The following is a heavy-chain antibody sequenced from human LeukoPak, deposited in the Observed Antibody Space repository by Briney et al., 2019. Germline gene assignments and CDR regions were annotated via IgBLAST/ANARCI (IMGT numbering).Heavy chain of an antibody. D-gene: IGHD4-17*01. CDR2: IIPILGIA. CDR1: GGTFSSYA. V-gene: IGHV1-69*04. J-gene: IGHJ6*02. CDR3: ARDSDHTVTLGGDYYYYGMDV. Sequence: WASVKVSCKASGGTFSSYAISWVRQAPGQGLEWMGRIIPILGIANYAQKFQGRVTITADKSTSTAYMELSSLRSEDTAVYYCARDSDHTVTLGGDYYYYGMDVWGQGTTVTVSS.